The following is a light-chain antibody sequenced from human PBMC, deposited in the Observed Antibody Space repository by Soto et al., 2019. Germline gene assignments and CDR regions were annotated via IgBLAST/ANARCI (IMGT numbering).Light chain of an antibody. CDR1: SRDIGDYNY. CDR3: SSYAGDNTYV. CDR2: EVS. V-gene: IGLV2-8*01. Sequence: QSALTQRPCASGSPGQSVSISCTGTSRDIGDYNYVSWYQQHPGKAPKLIIYEVSKRPSGVPDRFSASKFANTASLTVAGLQAEDEADYHCSSYAGDNTYVFGSGTKVTVL. J-gene: IGLJ1*01.